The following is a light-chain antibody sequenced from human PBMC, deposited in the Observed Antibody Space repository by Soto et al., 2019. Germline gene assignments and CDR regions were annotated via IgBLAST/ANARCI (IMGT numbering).Light chain of an antibody. CDR2: TAS. Sequence: DIQMTQSPSTLSASVGDRVTITCRASQSVSKWLAWYQQKPGRAPKLLIYTASSLESGVPSRFSGSGSGTEVTLTSSSLQPDDVATYYCQQYNTYWTFGQGTKVDIK. J-gene: IGKJ1*01. CDR3: QQYNTYWT. V-gene: IGKV1-5*03. CDR1: QSVSKW.